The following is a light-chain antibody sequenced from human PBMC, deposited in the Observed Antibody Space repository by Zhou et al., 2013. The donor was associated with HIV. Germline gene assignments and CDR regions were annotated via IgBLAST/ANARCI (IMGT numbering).Light chain of an antibody. CDR3: QQNYNTPRT. V-gene: IGKV1-39*01. J-gene: IGKJ5*01. CDR1: QGISTY. Sequence: DIQMTQSPSSLSASVGDRVTITCRASQGISTYLAWYQQKPGTAPRFLIYGASSLQSGVPSRFSGSGSGTDFTLTINTLQPDDFGTYYCQQNYNTPRTFGQGT. CDR2: GAS.